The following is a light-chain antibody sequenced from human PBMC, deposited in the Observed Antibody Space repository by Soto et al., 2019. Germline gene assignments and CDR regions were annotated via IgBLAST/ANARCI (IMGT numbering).Light chain of an antibody. J-gene: IGLJ1*01. Sequence: QSALTQPRSVSGSPGQSVTISCTGTGKDVGAYNYVSWYQQHPGRPPKLLIYGVVRWPSVVPTRLTSSKSGSWAFLTISGLQAEDEADYFCCSYAGGYTALYGTWTKVTVL. CDR1: GKDVGAYNY. CDR3: CSYAGGYTAL. CDR2: GVV. V-gene: IGLV2-11*01.